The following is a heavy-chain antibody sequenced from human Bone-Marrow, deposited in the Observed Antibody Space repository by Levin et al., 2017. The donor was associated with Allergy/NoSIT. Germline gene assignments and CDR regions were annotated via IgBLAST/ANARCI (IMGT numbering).Heavy chain of an antibody. CDR3: ARSSSGNDFQF. CDR2: IRDRANSYST. D-gene: IGHD1-1*01. J-gene: IGHJ4*02. CDR1: GFTFSDHY. V-gene: IGHV3-72*01. Sequence: PGGSLRLSCAASGFTFSDHYMDWVRQTPGKGLEWVGRIRDRANSYSTEYAASVKGRFTISGDDSENSLYLHMNSLKTEDTAVYYCARSSSGNDFQFWGQGTLVTVSS.